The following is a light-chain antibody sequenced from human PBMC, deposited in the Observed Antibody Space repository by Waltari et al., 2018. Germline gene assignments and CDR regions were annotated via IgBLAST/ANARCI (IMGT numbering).Light chain of an antibody. V-gene: IGKV3-20*01. CDR1: QTLGTY. CDR3: QKYERLPAT. J-gene: IGKJ1*01. Sequence: EMVLTQSPGTLSLSPGERATLPCRPSQTLGTYLAWYQQTPGQAPRLLIYGASNRAAGIPDRFSGSGSGTDFSLTISRLEPEDFAVYYCQKYERLPATFGQGTKVEIK. CDR2: GAS.